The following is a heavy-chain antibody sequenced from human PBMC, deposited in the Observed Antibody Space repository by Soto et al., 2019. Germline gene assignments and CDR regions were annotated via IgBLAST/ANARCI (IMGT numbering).Heavy chain of an antibody. Sequence: EVQLVESGGDLVQPGRSLRLSCAASGFTVDDYAMHWVRQAPGKGLEWVSGISWHSGNKGYADAVKGRFTISRDNAKNFLYLEMNSLRAEDTALYYCAKEAGLVRFFDWLSNGLDVWGQGTAVTVS. J-gene: IGHJ6*02. V-gene: IGHV3-9*01. CDR2: ISWHSGNK. CDR3: AKEAGLVRFFDWLSNGLDV. D-gene: IGHD3-9*01. CDR1: GFTVDDYA.